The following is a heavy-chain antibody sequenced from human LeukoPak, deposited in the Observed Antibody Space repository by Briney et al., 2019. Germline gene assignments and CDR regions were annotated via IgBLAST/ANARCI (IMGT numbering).Heavy chain of an antibody. CDR1: GYSISSGYY. CDR3: ARVRCSGGSCLNPDY. Sequence: SETLSLTCTVSGYSISSGYYWGWIRQPPGKGLEWIGSIYYSGSTYYNPSLKSRVTISVDTSKNQFSLKLSSVTAADTAVYYCARVRCSGGSCLNPDYWGQGTLVTVSS. D-gene: IGHD2-15*01. J-gene: IGHJ4*02. CDR2: IYYSGST. V-gene: IGHV4-38-2*02.